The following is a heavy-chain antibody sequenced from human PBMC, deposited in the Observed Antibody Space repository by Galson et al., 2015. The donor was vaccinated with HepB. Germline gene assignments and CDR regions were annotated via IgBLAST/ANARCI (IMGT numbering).Heavy chain of an antibody. CDR3: ARHTNYDSSGYPGAFDI. D-gene: IGHD3-22*01. CDR1: GYTFTSYG. V-gene: IGHV1-18*04. CDR2: ISAYNGNT. Sequence: SVKVSCKASGYTFTSYGISWVRQAPGQGLEWMGWISAYNGNTNYAQKLQGRVTMTTDTSTSTAYMELRSLRSDDTAVYYCARHTNYDSSGYPGAFDIWGQGTMVTVSS. J-gene: IGHJ3*02.